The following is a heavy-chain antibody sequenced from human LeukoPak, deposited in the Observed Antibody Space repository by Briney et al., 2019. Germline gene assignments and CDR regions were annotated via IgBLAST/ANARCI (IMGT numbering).Heavy chain of an antibody. Sequence: GASVKVSCKASGYTFTSYAMNWVRQAPGQGLEWMGWINTNIGNPTYAQGFTGRFVFSLDTSVSTAYLQISSLKAEDTAVYYCAKGPRGWYFRGDYYFDYWGQGTLVTVSS. V-gene: IGHV7-4-1*02. CDR1: GYTFTSYA. J-gene: IGHJ4*02. D-gene: IGHD6-19*01. CDR3: AKGPRGWYFRGDYYFDY. CDR2: INTNIGNP.